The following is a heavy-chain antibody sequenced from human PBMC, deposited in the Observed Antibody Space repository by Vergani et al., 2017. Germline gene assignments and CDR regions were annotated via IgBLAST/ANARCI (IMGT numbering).Heavy chain of an antibody. J-gene: IGHJ4*02. V-gene: IGHV3-30*02. CDR3: VKDHPVFDE. CDR2: IQKDGIDK. CDR1: GFPFSTYG. Sequence: QVQLVESGGGVVQPGESLRLSCAASGFPFSTYGMHWVRQAPGKGLEWVAFIQKDGIDKFYADSVRGRFTISRDISNTLYLEMNSLSAEDTALYHCVKDHPVFDEWGRGTLVSVS.